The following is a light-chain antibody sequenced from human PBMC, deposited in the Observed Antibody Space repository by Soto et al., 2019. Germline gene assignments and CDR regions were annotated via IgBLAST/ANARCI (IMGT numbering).Light chain of an antibody. CDR3: SSYAGSNNYV. J-gene: IGLJ1*01. V-gene: IGLV2-8*01. CDR2: EVS. CDR1: SSDVCGYNY. Sequence: QSVLTQPPSASGSPGQSVTISCTGTSSDVCGYNYVSWYQHHPGKAPKLMIYEVSKRPSGVPDRFSGSKSGNTASLTVSGLQAEDEADYYCSSYAGSNNYVFGTGTKLTVL.